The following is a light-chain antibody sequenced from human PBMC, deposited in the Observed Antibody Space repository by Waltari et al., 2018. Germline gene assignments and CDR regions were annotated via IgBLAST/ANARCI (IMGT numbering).Light chain of an antibody. CDR2: EVT. CDR1: YNF. V-gene: IGLV2-14*01. Sequence: YNFVSWYQQHPGQAPKVLIYEVTNRPSGVSNRFSASKSGNMASLTISGLQAEDEADYYCASYTSITTVVFGGGTKLTVL. J-gene: IGLJ2*01. CDR3: ASYTSITTVV.